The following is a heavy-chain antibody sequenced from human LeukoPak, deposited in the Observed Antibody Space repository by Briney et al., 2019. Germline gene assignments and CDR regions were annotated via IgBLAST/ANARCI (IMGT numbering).Heavy chain of an antibody. Sequence: PSETLSLTCTVSGGSISSGGYYWSWIRQHPGKGLEWIGYIYYSGSTYYNPSLKSRVTISVDTSKNQFSLKLSSVTAADTAVYYCAGYYYDSSDTPSTNEAGAFDIWGQGTMVTVSS. CDR2: IYYSGST. J-gene: IGHJ3*02. CDR1: GGSISSGGYY. D-gene: IGHD3-22*01. CDR3: AGYYYDSSDTPSTNEAGAFDI. V-gene: IGHV4-31*03.